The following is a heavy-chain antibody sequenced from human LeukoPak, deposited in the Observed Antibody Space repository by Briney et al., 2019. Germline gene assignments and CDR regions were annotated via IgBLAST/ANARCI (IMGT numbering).Heavy chain of an antibody. V-gene: IGHV4-34*01. Sequence: SETLSLTCAVYGGSFSGYYWSWIRQPPGKGLEWIGEINHSGSTNYNPSLKSRVTISVDTSKNQFSLKLSSVTAADTAVYYCAGVLIAVAGIFDPWGQGTLVTVSS. J-gene: IGHJ5*02. CDR1: GGSFSGYY. D-gene: IGHD6-19*01. CDR3: AGVLIAVAGIFDP. CDR2: INHSGST.